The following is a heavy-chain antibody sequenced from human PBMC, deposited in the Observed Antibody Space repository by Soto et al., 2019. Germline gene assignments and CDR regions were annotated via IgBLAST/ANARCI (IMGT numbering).Heavy chain of an antibody. CDR3: ARLIGGYSYVVYYYYYTDV. Sequence: EVQLVESGGGLVKPGGSLRLSCAASGFTFSSYSMNWVRQAPGKGLEWVSSISSSSSYIYYADSVKGRFTISRDNAKNSLYLQMNSLRAEDTAVYYCARLIGGYSYVVYYYYYTDVWGKGTTVTVSS. V-gene: IGHV3-21*01. D-gene: IGHD5-18*01. J-gene: IGHJ6*03. CDR1: GFTFSSYS. CDR2: ISSSSSYI.